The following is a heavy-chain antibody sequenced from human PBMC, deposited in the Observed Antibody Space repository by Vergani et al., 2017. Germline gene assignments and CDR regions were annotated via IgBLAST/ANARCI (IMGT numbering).Heavy chain of an antibody. V-gene: IGHV4-31*03. CDR3: ARGTIFGVVTPGC. CDR1: GGSISSGGYY. J-gene: IGHJ4*02. D-gene: IGHD3-3*01. Sequence: QVQLQESGPGLVKPSQTLSLTCTVSGGSISSGGYYWSWIRQHPGKGLEWIGYIYYNGSTYYNPSLKSRVTIAVDTSKNQFSLKLSSVTAADTAVYYCARGTIFGVVTPGCWGQGTLVTVSS. CDR2: IYYNGST.